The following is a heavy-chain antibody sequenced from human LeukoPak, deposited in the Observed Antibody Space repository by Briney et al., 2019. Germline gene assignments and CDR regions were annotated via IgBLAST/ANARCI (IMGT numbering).Heavy chain of an antibody. Sequence: ASVKVSCTASGYTFTGYYMHWVRQAPGQGLEWMGWINPNSGGTNYAQKFQGRVTMTRDTSISTAYMELSRLRSDDTAVYYCASLGGYSYGSYYFDYWGQGTLVTVSS. CDR1: GYTFTGYY. J-gene: IGHJ4*02. D-gene: IGHD5-18*01. CDR3: ASLGGYSYGSYYFDY. CDR2: INPNSGGT. V-gene: IGHV1-2*02.